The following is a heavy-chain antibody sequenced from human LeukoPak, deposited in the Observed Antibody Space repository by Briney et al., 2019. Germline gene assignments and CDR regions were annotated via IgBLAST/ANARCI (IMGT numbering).Heavy chain of an antibody. CDR3: ARRARYCSGGSCYYFDY. CDR1: GYSFTNYW. J-gene: IGHJ4*02. V-gene: IGHV5-51*01. Sequence: GESLKISCEGSGYSFTNYWIGWVRQMPGKGLEWMGIIYPGDSDTRYSPSFQGQVAISADKSISTAYLQWSSLKASDTAMYYCARRARYCSGGSCYYFDYWGQGTLVTVSS. CDR2: IYPGDSDT. D-gene: IGHD2-15*01.